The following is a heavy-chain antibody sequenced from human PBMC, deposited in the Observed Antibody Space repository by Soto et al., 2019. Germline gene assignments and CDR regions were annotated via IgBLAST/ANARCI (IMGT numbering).Heavy chain of an antibody. D-gene: IGHD2-8*01. CDR3: ALGYCTNGVCPASYYCYGMDV. V-gene: IGHV1-69*01. J-gene: IGHJ6*02. CDR1: GGTFSRYA. Sequence: QVQLVQSGAEVKKPGSSVKVSCKASGGTFSRYAINWVRQAPGQGLEWMGGIIPIFGTANYAQKFQGRVTIAADESTRTAYMELSSLRSEDTAVYYCALGYCTNGVCPASYYCYGMDVWGQGTTVTVSS. CDR2: IIPIFGTA.